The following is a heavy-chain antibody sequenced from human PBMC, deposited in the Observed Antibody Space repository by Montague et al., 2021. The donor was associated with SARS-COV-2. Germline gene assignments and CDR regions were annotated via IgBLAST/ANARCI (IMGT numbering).Heavy chain of an antibody. V-gene: IGHV4-34*01. D-gene: IGHD1-26*01. J-gene: IGHJ6*04. CDR1: DGSFSNFY. CDR2: INHSGTT. CDR3: ASGDDNGSGHLDV. Sequence: GSLSLTCAVFDGSFSNFYWSWIRQPPGKGLEWIGEINHSGTTYYNPSLKSRVTISVDTSKNQFSLKLNSLTAADAAVYYCASGDDNGSGHLDVWGKGTTVTVSS.